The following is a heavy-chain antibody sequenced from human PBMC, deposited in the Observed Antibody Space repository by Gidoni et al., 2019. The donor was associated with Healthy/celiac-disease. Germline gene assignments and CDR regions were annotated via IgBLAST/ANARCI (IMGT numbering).Heavy chain of an antibody. V-gene: IGHV1-2*04. CDR1: GYTFTGYY. J-gene: IGHJ6*02. CDR2: INPNSGGT. Sequence: QVQLVQSGAEVKKPGASVKVSCKASGYTFTGYYMHWVRQAPGQGLEWMGWINPNSGGTNYAQKFQGWVTMTRDTSISTAYMELSRLRSDDTAVYYCARDHLDSSSWYPRGGMDVWGQGTTVTVSS. D-gene: IGHD6-13*01. CDR3: ARDHLDSSSWYPRGGMDV.